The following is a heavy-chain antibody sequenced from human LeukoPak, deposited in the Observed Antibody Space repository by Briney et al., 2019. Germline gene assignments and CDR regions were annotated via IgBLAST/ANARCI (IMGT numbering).Heavy chain of an antibody. CDR2: IYSGGST. CDR3: ARVHNLAVADVDYFDY. V-gene: IGHV3-53*01. J-gene: IGHJ4*02. CDR1: GFTVSSNY. Sequence: GGSLRLSCAASGFTVSSNYMSWVRQAPGKGLEWVSVIYSGGSTYYADSVKGRFTISRDNSKNTLYLQMNSLRAEDTAGYYCARVHNLAVADVDYFDYWGQGTLVTVSS. D-gene: IGHD6-19*01.